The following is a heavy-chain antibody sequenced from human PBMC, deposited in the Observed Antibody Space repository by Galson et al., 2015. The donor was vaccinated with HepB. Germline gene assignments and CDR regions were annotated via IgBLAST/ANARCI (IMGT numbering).Heavy chain of an antibody. J-gene: IGHJ4*02. CDR2: IYSGGST. V-gene: IGHV3-53*05. CDR1: GFTVSINY. CDR3: ARGREYIDY. D-gene: IGHD1-26*01. Sequence: SLRLSCAGSGFTVSINYISWVRQTPQKGLEWVSIIYSGGSTYYADSVKGRFTISRDDSKNTVFLQMNSLRGDDTAVYYCARGREYIDYWGQGTLVTVSS.